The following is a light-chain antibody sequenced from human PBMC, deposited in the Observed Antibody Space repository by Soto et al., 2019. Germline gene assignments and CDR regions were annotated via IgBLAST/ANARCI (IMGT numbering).Light chain of an antibody. Sequence: SVLTQPASVSGSPGQSITISCTGTSSDIGGYNYVSWYQQHPGKVPKFMIYEVSNRPSGVSDRFSGSKSGNTASLTISGLQAEDEADYYCSSYTSSNTFVFGTGTKVTVL. J-gene: IGLJ1*01. V-gene: IGLV2-14*01. CDR1: SSDIGGYNY. CDR3: SSYTSSNTFV. CDR2: EVS.